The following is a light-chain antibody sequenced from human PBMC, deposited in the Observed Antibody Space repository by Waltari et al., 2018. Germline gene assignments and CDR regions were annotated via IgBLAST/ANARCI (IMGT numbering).Light chain of an antibody. CDR2: ATS. Sequence: DIQMTQSPSSVSSSVGDTVTITCRASQYIANWVAWYQQKPGAAPNLLVYATSRLQSGVPARFSGSASGTDFTLTIRNLQPEDFATYYCQQSYSFPLTFGGGTQVELK. V-gene: IGKV1-12*01. CDR3: QQSYSFPLT. CDR1: QYIANW. J-gene: IGKJ4*01.